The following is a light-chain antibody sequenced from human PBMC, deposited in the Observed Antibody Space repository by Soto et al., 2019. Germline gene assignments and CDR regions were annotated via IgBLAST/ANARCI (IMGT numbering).Light chain of an antibody. CDR3: QQYGSSPSWT. J-gene: IGKJ1*01. Sequence: EIVLTQSPGTLSLSPGERATLSCRASQSVSFSYLAWYQQKPGQAPRLLIYGASSRATGIPDRFSGSGSGTDFTLTISRQEPEDLAVYYCQQYGSSPSWTFGQGTKVEIK. V-gene: IGKV3-20*01. CDR2: GAS. CDR1: QSVSFSY.